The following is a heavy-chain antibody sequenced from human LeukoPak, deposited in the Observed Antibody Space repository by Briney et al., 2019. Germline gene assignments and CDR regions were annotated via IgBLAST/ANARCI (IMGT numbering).Heavy chain of an antibody. V-gene: IGHV4-34*01. CDR2: INHSVST. CDR3: ARVLPGGTYHYVPLRWFDP. D-gene: IGHD1-1*01. Sequence: PSETLSLTCAVYGGSFSDYYWSWIRHPPGKGLEWSGEINHSVSTNYNPSLKSIVTISLDTSKNPFSLNLRSVAAEDRGVYYCARVLPGGTYHYVPLRWFDPWGQGTLVTVSS. J-gene: IGHJ5*02. CDR1: GGSFSDYY.